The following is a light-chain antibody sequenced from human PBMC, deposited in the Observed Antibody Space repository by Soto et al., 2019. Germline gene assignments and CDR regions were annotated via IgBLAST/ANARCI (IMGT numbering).Light chain of an antibody. Sequence: EIVMTQPPATLSVSPGERATLSCRASQSVSSNLAWYQQKPGQAPRLLIYGASTRATGIPARFSGSGSGTEFTPTISSLQSEDFAVYYCQQYNNWPPKTFXQGTKLDIK. V-gene: IGKV3-15*01. CDR2: GAS. J-gene: IGKJ1*01. CDR3: QQYNNWPPKT. CDR1: QSVSSN.